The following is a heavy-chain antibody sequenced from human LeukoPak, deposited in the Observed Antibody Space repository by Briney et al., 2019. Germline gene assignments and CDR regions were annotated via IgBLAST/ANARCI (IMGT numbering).Heavy chain of an antibody. CDR2: INPNSGGT. CDR3: ARDSATVTSWHY. D-gene: IGHD4-17*01. J-gene: IGHJ4*02. Sequence: ASVKVSCKASGYTFTSYGISWVRQAPGQGLEWMGWINPNSGGTNYAEKFQGRVSMTRDTSISTAYMELRRLRSDDTAVYYCARDSATVTSWHYWGQGTLVTVSS. V-gene: IGHV1-2*02. CDR1: GYTFTSYG.